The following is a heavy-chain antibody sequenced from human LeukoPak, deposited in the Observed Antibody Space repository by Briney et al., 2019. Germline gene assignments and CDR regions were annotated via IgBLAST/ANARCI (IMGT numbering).Heavy chain of an antibody. CDR1: GLTVSSNY. D-gene: IGHD3-22*01. Sequence: GGSLRLSCAASGLTVSSNYMNWVRQAPGKGLEWVSVVYRGGSTYYADSVKGRFTISRDNSKNTLFLQMDSLRAEDTAVYYCARDRRHYLDRSNYYSDWYFDLWGRGTLVTVSS. CDR3: ARDRRHYLDRSNYYSDWYFDL. V-gene: IGHV3-66*01. J-gene: IGHJ2*01. CDR2: VYRGGST.